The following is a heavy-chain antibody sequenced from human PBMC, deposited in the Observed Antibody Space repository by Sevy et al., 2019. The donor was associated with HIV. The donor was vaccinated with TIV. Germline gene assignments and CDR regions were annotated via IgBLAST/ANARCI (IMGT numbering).Heavy chain of an antibody. CDR1: GFTFDDYG. CDR2: INWNAGST. J-gene: IGHJ3*02. CDR3: ARGREPYCGGDCYSAFDI. D-gene: IGHD2-21*02. V-gene: IGHV3-20*04. Sequence: GGSLRFSCAASGFTFDDYGMSWVRQAPGKGLEWVSGINWNAGSTGYADSVKGRFTISRDNAKNSLYVQMNSLRAEDTALYYCARGREPYCGGDCYSAFDIWGQGTMVTVSS.